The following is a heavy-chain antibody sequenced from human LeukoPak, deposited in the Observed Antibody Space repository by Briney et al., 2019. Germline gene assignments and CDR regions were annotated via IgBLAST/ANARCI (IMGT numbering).Heavy chain of an antibody. CDR3: TRHELGEPGDY. J-gene: IGHJ4*02. CDR1: GFIFSGSA. Sequence: GGSLRLSCAASGFIFSGSAIHWVRQASGKGLEWVGRIRSKENSFATAYAASAQGRFTISRDDSKNTAYLQMNSLNIEDTALYYCTRHELGEPGDYWGQGTLVTVSS. V-gene: IGHV3-73*01. CDR2: IRSKENSFAT. D-gene: IGHD1-26*01.